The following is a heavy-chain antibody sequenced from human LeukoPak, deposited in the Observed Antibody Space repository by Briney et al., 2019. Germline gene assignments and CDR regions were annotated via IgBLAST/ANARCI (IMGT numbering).Heavy chain of an antibody. D-gene: IGHD6-6*01. J-gene: IGHJ3*02. V-gene: IGHV1-46*01. CDR1: GYTFTSYY. Sequence: GASVKVSCKASGYTFTSYYMHWVRQAPGQGIEWMGIITPSGGSTSYAQKFQGRVTMTRDTSTSTVYMELSSLRSEDTAVYYCASSTIEYSSSSDAFDIWGQGTMVTVSS. CDR2: ITPSGGST. CDR3: ASSTIEYSSSSDAFDI.